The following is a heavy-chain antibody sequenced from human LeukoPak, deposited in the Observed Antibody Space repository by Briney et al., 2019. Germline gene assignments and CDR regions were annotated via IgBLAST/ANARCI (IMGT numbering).Heavy chain of an antibody. D-gene: IGHD3-10*01. V-gene: IGHV1-18*01. CDR1: GYTFTSYG. CDR3: ASGAGYGSGSYDP. Sequence: GTTVNVSCKASGYTFTSYGISWVRQAPGQGLEWMGWISAYNGNTNYAQKLQGRATMTTDTSTSTAYMELRSLRSDDTAVYYCASGAGYGSGSYDPWGQGTLVTVSS. J-gene: IGHJ5*02. CDR2: ISAYNGNT.